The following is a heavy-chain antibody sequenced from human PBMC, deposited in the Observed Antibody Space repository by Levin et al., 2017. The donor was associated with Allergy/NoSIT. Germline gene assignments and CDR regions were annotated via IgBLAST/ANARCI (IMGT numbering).Heavy chain of an antibody. CDR1: GFTFSDSA. Sequence: SVKVSCKASGFTFSDSAVQWMRQSRGQRLEWIGWVVVDTESTHYAQKFRDRVTITRDMSTSTAYLELSSLRSNDTAVYFCAADLGVARPGHVYRYYYMDVWGEGTTVTVSS. J-gene: IGHJ6*03. CDR3: AADLGVARPGHVYRYYYMDV. CDR2: VVVDTEST. V-gene: IGHV1-58*01. D-gene: IGHD5-12*01.